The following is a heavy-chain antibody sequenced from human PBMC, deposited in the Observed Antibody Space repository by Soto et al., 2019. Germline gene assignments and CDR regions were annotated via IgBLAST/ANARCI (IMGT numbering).Heavy chain of an antibody. D-gene: IGHD4-4*01. J-gene: IGHJ6*02. V-gene: IGHV1-2*04. CDR1: GYTFTGYY. CDR3: ARETTTAPYYYYGMDV. Sequence: GASVKVSCKASGYTFTGYYMHWVRQAPRQGLEWMGWINPNSGGTNYAQKFQGWVTMTRDTSISTAYMELSRLRSDDTAVYYCARETTTAPYYYYGMDVWGQGTTVTVSS. CDR2: INPNSGGT.